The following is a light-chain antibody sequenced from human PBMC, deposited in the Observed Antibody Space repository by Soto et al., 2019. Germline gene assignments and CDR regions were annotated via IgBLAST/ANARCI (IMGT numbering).Light chain of an antibody. J-gene: IGLJ1*01. CDR2: DVS. Sequence: QSALTQPASVSGSPGQSIAISCTGTSSDVGNYNFVSWYQQHPGKAPKLMIYDVSNRPSGISNRFSGSKSGNTASLTISGLQAEDEADYYCGSYTTSSTYVFGTGTKLTVL. CDR3: GSYTTSSTYV. V-gene: IGLV2-14*03. CDR1: SSDVGNYNF.